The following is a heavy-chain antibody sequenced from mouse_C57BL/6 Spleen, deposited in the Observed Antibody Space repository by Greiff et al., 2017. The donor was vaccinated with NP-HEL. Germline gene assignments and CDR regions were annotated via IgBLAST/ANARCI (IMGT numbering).Heavy chain of an antibody. Sequence: QVQLQQSGAELVRPGTSVKVSCKASGYAFTNYLIEWVKQRPGQGLEWIGVINPGSGGTNYNEKFKGKATLTAVKSSSTAYMQLSSLTSEDSAVYLSARWDTTGMDYWGQGTSVTVSS. CDR1: GYAFTNYL. J-gene: IGHJ4*01. CDR3: ARWDTTGMDY. D-gene: IGHD1-1*01. CDR2: INPGSGGT. V-gene: IGHV1-54*01.